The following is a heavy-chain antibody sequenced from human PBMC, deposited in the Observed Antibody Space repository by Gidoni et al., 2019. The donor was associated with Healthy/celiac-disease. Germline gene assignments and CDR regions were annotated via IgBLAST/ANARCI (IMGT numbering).Heavy chain of an antibody. V-gene: IGHV3-33*01. D-gene: IGHD2-2*02. Sequence: QVQLVESGGGVVQPGRSLRLSCAASGFTFRRYAMHWVRQSPAKGLEWVAVIWYDGSNKYYADSVKGRFTISRDNSKNTLYLQMNSLRAEDTAVYYCARDSAINYCSSTSCYTGSYYYMDVWGKGTTVTVSS. CDR3: ARDSAINYCSSTSCYTGSYYYMDV. CDR2: IWYDGSNK. J-gene: IGHJ6*03. CDR1: GFTFRRYA.